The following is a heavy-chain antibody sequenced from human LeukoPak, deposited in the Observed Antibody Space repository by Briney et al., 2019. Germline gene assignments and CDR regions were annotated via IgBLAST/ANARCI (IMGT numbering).Heavy chain of an antibody. CDR1: GGSFSGYY. J-gene: IGHJ5*02. CDR3: ARGGLTTTPFDP. CDR2: INHSGST. Sequence: SETLSLTCDVYGGSFSGYYWSWIRQPPGKGLEWIGEINHSGSTNYNPSLKSRVTISVDTSKNQFSLKLSSVTAADTAVYYCARGGLTTTPFDPWGQGTLVTVSS. V-gene: IGHV4-34*01. D-gene: IGHD4-17*01.